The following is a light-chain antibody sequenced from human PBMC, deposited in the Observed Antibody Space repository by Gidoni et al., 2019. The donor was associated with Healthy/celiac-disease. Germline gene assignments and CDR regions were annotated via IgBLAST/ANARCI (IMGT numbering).Light chain of an antibody. V-gene: IGLV2-14*01. J-gene: IGLJ1*01. Sequence: QSALTQPASVSGSPGQSITISCTGTSSDVGGYNDVPWYQQHPGKAPKLMIYDVSNRPSGVSNRFSGSKSGNTASLTISGLQAEDEADYYCSSYTSSSVYVFGTGTKVTVL. CDR3: SSYTSSSVYV. CDR2: DVS. CDR1: SSDVGGYND.